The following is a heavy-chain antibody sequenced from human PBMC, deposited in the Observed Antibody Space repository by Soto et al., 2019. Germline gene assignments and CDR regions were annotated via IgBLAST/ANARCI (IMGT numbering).Heavy chain of an antibody. CDR1: GGTFNSYA. CDR3: ARGTGSQGYYYYGMDV. Sequence: QVQLVQSGAEVKKPGSSVKVSCKASGGTFNSYALSWVRQASGQGLEWMGGIIPIFGTANYAQKFQGRVTITADECTSTAYMELSSLRSEDTAVYYCARGTGSQGYYYYGMDVWGQGTTVTVSS. D-gene: IGHD3-10*01. J-gene: IGHJ6*02. CDR2: IIPIFGTA. V-gene: IGHV1-69*01.